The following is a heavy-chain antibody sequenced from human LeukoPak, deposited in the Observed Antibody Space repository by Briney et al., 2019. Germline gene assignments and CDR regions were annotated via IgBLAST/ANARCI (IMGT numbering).Heavy chain of an antibody. V-gene: IGHV3-21*01. D-gene: IGHD6-13*01. CDR1: GFTFSSYS. Sequence: PGGSLRLSCAASGFTFSSYSMNWVRQAPGKGLEWVSSISIISSYIYYADSAKGRFTISRDNAKNSLYLQMNSLRAEDTAVYYCAREAKAAAHGGRGYHEYYFDYWGPGTLVTVSS. CDR3: AREAKAAAHGGRGYHEYYFDY. CDR2: ISIISSYI. J-gene: IGHJ4*02.